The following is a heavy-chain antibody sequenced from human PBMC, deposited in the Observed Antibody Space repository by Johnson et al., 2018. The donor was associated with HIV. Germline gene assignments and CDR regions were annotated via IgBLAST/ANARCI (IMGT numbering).Heavy chain of an antibody. CDR1: RFTFNSYA. CDR2: VSANGDST. Sequence: VQLVESGGGLVQPGGSLRLSCAASRFTFNSYAMGWVRQAPGKGLEWVSSVSANGDSTYYADSVKGRFPISRDNPKNTLYLQMNSLRAEDTAIYYCAKDWADQDAFDIWGQGTLVTVSS. D-gene: IGHD3-16*01. J-gene: IGHJ3*02. CDR3: AKDWADQDAFDI. V-gene: IGHV3-23*04.